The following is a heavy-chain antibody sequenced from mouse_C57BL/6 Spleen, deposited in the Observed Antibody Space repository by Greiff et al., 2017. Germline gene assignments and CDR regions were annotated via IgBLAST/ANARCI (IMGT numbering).Heavy chain of an antibody. V-gene: IGHV1-64*01. J-gene: IGHJ1*03. CDR2: IHPNSGST. CDR3: ARSGLGREGYFDV. CDR1: GYTFTSYW. D-gene: IGHD4-1*01. Sequence: VQLQQPGAELVKPGASVKLSCKASGYTFTSYWMHWVKQRPGQGLEWIGMIHPNSGSTNYNEKFKSKATLTVDKSSSTAYMQLSSLTSEDSAVYYCARSGLGREGYFDVWGTGTTVTVSS.